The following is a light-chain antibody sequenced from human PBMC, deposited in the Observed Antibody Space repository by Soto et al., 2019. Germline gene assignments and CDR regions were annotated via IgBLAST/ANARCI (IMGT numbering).Light chain of an antibody. J-gene: IGLJ3*02. V-gene: IGLV1-44*01. CDR2: NNH. Sequence: QSVLTQPPSASGTPGQRVTISCSGTTSNIGTNTVRWYQQVQGTAPKVLIYNNHERPSGVPDRFSGSKSGTSASLAISGLQSDDESDYYCAAWDDNVWLFGGGTKLTVL. CDR3: AAWDDNVWL. CDR1: TSNIGTNT.